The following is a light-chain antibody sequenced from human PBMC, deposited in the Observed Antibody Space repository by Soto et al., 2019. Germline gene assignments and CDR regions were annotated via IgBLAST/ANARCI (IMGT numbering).Light chain of an antibody. CDR2: EAS. CDR1: GSDVRTYNL. Sequence: QSLLTHPASLSGSPGQSITISCTVTGSDVRTYNLVSWYQQHPGKVPKLIIYEASKRPSGVSNRFSGSQPGNTASLTVSGLQAEDEADYYCCSYAGDKTYVFGSGTKVTVL. CDR3: CSYAGDKTYV. J-gene: IGLJ1*01. V-gene: IGLV2-23*01.